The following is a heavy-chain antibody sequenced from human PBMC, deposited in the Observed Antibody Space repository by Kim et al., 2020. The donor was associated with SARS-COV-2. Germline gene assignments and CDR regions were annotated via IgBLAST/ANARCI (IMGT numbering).Heavy chain of an antibody. CDR1: GGSISSYY. Sequence: SETLSLTCTVSGGSISSYYWSWIRQPPGKGLEWIGYIYYSGSTNYNPSLKSRVTISVDTSKNQFSLKLSSVTAADTAVYYCARAGESGWFRVISWMDVWG. CDR3: ARAGESGWFRVISWMDV. V-gene: IGHV4-59*13. D-gene: IGHD3-10*01. CDR2: IYYSGST. J-gene: IGHJ6*01.